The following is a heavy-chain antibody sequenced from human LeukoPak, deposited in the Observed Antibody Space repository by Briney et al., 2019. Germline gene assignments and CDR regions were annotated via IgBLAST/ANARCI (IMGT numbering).Heavy chain of an antibody. V-gene: IGHV3-73*01. CDR1: GFSFSTFG. Sequence: GASLRLSCAVSGFSFSTFGMSWVRQAPGKGLEWVGRIRTKSNNYATTYGASVKGRFTISRDDSKNTASLHMSSVKTEDTAMYFCTSYDNAGNYYYNYWGRGILVTVSS. CDR2: IRTKSNNYAT. J-gene: IGHJ4*02. D-gene: IGHD3-22*01. CDR3: TSYDNAGNYYYNY.